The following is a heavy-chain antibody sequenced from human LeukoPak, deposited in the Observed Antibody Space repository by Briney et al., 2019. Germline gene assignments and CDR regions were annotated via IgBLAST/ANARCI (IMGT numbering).Heavy chain of an antibody. D-gene: IGHD3-22*01. Sequence: SETLSLTCTVSGGSISSYYWTWLRQPPGKGLEWIGNIDYSGNTKYNPSLKSRVTISVDKSKNQFSLKLSSVTAEDTAVYYCARWYYDSSGYRYFDYWGQGTLVTVSS. CDR2: IDYSGNT. CDR1: GGSISSYY. J-gene: IGHJ4*02. V-gene: IGHV4-59*01. CDR3: ARWYYDSSGYRYFDY.